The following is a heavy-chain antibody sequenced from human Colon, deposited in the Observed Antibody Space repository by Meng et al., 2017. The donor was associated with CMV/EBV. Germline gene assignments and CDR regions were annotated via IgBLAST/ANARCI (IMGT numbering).Heavy chain of an antibody. J-gene: IGHJ6*02. CDR3: ARIGLRPPPIVYYYYAMDD. CDR2: FYNSGST. CDR1: GAPFIAYD. V-gene: IGHV4-59*01. D-gene: IGHD3-16*01. Sequence: SGPLSLTCSVSGAPFIAYDWSWIGQPPAQGLEWSAYFYNSGSTNSNPSLESRVTISVDTSKNQFSLKLTSVTAADTAVYYCARIGLRPPPIVYYYYAMDDWGQGTTVTVSS.